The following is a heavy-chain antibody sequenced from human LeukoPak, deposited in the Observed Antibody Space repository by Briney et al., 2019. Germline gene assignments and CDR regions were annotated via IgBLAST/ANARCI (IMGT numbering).Heavy chain of an antibody. CDR3: ASFFAGY. V-gene: IGHV3-74*01. D-gene: IGHD2/OR15-2a*01. J-gene: IGHJ4*02. Sequence: GSLRLSCAASGFSSISYWMHWFRQAPGRGLVWVSRINTDGSTTTYADSVKGRFTISRDNAKNTLYLQMNSLRAEDTAVYYCASFFAGYWGQGTLVTVSS. CDR1: GFSSISYW. CDR2: INTDGSTT.